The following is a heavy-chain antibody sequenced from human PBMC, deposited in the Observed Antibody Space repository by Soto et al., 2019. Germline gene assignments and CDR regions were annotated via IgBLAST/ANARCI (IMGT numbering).Heavy chain of an antibody. J-gene: IGHJ4*02. D-gene: IGHD4-17*01. CDR1: GYTFTSYY. Sequence: QVQLVQSGAEVKKPGASVKVSCKASGYTFTSYYMHWVRQAPGQGLEWMGIINPSGGSTSYAQKFQGRVTRTRDTSTSTVYMELSSLRSEDTAVYYCARAGGQDYGGIQAFDYWGQGTLVTVSS. V-gene: IGHV1-46*01. CDR2: INPSGGST. CDR3: ARAGGQDYGGIQAFDY.